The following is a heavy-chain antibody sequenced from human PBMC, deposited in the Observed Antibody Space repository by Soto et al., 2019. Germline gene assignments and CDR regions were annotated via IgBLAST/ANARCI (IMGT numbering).Heavy chain of an antibody. D-gene: IGHD1-26*01. J-gene: IGHJ6*02. CDR3: ARGKDSGSYYVFSHDGMDV. CDR1: GFTFSSYA. CDR2: ISYDGSNK. V-gene: IGHV3-30-3*01. Sequence: QVQLVESGGGVVQPGRSLRLSCAASGFTFSSYAMHWVRQAPGKGLEWVAVISYDGSNKYYADSVKGRFTISRDNSKNTLYLQMNSLRAEDTAVYYCARGKDSGSYYVFSHDGMDVWGQGTTVTVSS.